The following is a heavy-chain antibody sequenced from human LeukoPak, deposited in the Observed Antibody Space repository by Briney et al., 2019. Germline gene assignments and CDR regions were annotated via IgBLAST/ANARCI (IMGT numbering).Heavy chain of an antibody. CDR3: AIPYCTNGVCSGWFDP. CDR1: GYTFTSYD. CDR2: MNPNSGNT. V-gene: IGHV1-8*01. J-gene: IGHJ5*02. D-gene: IGHD2-8*01. Sequence: ASVKVSCKASGYTFTSYDINWVRQATGQGLEWMGWMNPNSGNTGYAQKFQGRVTMARNTSISTAYMELSSLRSEDTAVYYCAIPYCTNGVCSGWFDPWGQGTLVTVSS.